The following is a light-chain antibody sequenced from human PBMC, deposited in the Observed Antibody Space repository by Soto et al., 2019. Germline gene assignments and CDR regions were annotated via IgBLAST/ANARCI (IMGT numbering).Light chain of an antibody. V-gene: IGKV3-20*01. CDR1: QSVYSNY. CDR2: GAS. J-gene: IGKJ1*01. Sequence: EIVLTQSPGTLSLSPGERATLSCRASQSVYSNYLGWYQQKPGQAPRLLIYGASSRATGIPDRFSGSGSGTDFTLTISRLEPEDFAVYYCQQYGSAPLTFGQGTKVDIK. CDR3: QQYGSAPLT.